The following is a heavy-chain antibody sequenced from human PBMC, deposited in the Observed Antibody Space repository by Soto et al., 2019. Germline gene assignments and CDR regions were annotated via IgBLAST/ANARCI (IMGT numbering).Heavy chain of an antibody. V-gene: IGHV1-2*02. CDR1: GYTFTGYY. D-gene: IGHD5-18*01. J-gene: IGHJ6*02. CDR3: ARRTDMVYYYSGMDV. CDR2: INPNSGGT. Sequence: ASVKVSCKASGYTFTGYYMHWVRQAPGQGLEWMGWINPNSGGTNYAQKFQGRVTMTRDTSISTAYMELSRLRSDDTAVYYCARRTDMVYYYSGMDVWGQGATVTVSS.